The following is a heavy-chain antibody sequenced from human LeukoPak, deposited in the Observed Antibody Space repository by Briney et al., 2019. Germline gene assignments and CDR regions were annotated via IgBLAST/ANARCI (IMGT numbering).Heavy chain of an antibody. CDR2: INPDGSGK. Sequence: PGGSLRLSCEASGFTLSTYWMNWVRQVPGKGLDWVANINPDGSGKRYVDSVKGRFTIARDNADNSLSLQMNSLRAEDTAVYYCASWGAGGNSWGQGTLVIVSS. D-gene: IGHD3-16*01. J-gene: IGHJ4*02. V-gene: IGHV3-7*01. CDR3: ASWGAGGNS. CDR1: GFTLSTYW.